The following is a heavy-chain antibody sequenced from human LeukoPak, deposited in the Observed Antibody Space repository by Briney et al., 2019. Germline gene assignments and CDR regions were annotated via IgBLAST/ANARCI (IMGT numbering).Heavy chain of an antibody. CDR1: GFSLSTSGVG. Sequence: SGPALVKPTQTLTLTCTFSGFSLSTSGVGVGWIRQPPGKALQRLALIYWDDEKYYSPSLKSRPSISRDTSRNQVVLTMTNMDPLDTGTYFCAHSYYFGSRSYYNVWFAPWGLGTLVSVSS. CDR2: IYWDDEK. V-gene: IGHV2-5*02. CDR3: AHSYYFGSRSYYNVWFAP. J-gene: IGHJ5*02. D-gene: IGHD3-10*01.